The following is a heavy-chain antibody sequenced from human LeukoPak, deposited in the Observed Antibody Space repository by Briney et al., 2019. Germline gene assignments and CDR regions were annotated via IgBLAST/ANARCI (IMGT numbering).Heavy chain of an antibody. Sequence: GGALRLSCAASGFTFSSYAMSWVRQAPGKGLEWVSGISWNSGSIGYADSVKGRFTISRDNAKNSLYLQMNSLRAEDTAVYYCARDPYCGGDCYLFDYWGQGTLVTVSS. CDR3: ARDPYCGGDCYLFDY. D-gene: IGHD2-21*02. V-gene: IGHV3-20*04. J-gene: IGHJ4*02. CDR2: ISWNSGSI. CDR1: GFTFSSYA.